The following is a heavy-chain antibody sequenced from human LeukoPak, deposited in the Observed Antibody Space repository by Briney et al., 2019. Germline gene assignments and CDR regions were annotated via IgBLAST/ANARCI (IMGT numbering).Heavy chain of an antibody. J-gene: IGHJ4*02. CDR3: ARLDVGGYYFAEN. Sequence: GESLKISCKGSGYSFTKYWIGWLRQMPGRGPEWMGVVHPRDPEIKYRPPFQGQVTISVDKSISTAYLQWDSLKASDTAMYYCARLDVGGYYFAENWGQGTLVTVSS. D-gene: IGHD3-22*01. CDR2: VHPRDPEI. CDR1: GYSFTKYW. V-gene: IGHV5-51*01.